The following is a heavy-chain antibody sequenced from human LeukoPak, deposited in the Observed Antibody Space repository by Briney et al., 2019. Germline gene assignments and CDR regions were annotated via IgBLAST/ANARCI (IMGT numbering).Heavy chain of an antibody. Sequence: ASVKVSCKVSGYTLTELSMHWVRQAPGKGLEWMGGFDPEDGETIYAQKFQGRVSMTEDTSTDTAYMELSSLRSEDTAVYYCTTAPAPGFNYGYFDYWGQGTLVTVSS. D-gene: IGHD5-18*01. J-gene: IGHJ4*02. CDR2: FDPEDGET. V-gene: IGHV1-24*01. CDR3: TTAPAPGFNYGYFDY. CDR1: GYTLTELS.